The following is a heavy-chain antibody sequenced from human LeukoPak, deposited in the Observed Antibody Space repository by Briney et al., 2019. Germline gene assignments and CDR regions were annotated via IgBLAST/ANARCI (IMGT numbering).Heavy chain of an antibody. V-gene: IGHV4-59*08. D-gene: IGHD3-10*01. CDR2: IYYSGST. J-gene: IGHJ4*02. CDR3: ARLPAPSGWVY. CDR1: GGSISSYY. Sequence: SETLSLTCTVSGGSISSYYWSWIRQPPGKGLEWIGYIYYSGSTNYNPSLKSRVTISVDTSKNQFSLKLSSVTAADTAVYYCARLPAPSGWVYWGQGTLVTVSS.